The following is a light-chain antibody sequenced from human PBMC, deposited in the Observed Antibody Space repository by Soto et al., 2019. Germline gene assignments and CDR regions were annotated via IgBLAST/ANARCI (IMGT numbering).Light chain of an antibody. V-gene: IGKV3-20*01. J-gene: IGKJ1*01. CDR2: DTS. CDR1: QSVSSSY. CDR3: QQYDSSPWT. Sequence: PGERATLSCSASQSVSSSYLAWYQQTPGQAPRLLVYDTSYRATGVPDRFSGSGTGTDFTLTISRLEPEDSAVYYCQQYDSSPWTFGQGTKVDIK.